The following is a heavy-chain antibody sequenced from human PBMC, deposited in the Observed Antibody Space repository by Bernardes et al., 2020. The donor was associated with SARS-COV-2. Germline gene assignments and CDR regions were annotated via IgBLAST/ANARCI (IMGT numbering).Heavy chain of an antibody. V-gene: IGHV2-26*01. CDR3: ARSIAAAGTYYFDY. J-gene: IGHJ4*02. CDR1: GFSLSNARMG. D-gene: IGHD6-13*01. Sequence: SGPTLVKPTETLTLTCTVSGFSLSNARMGVSWIRQPPGKALEWLAHIFSNDEKSYSTSLKSRLTISKDTSKSQVVLTMTNMDPVDTATYYCARSIAAAGTYYFDYWGQGTLVTVSS. CDR2: IFSNDEK.